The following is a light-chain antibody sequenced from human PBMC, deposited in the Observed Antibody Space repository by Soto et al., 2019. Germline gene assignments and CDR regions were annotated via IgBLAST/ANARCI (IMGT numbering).Light chain of an antibody. Sequence: DIQMTQSPSSLSASVGDRVTITCRASQSIKNNLNWYQQKPGKAPKLLIYAASSLQSGVPSRFSGSGSGTDFTLTISSLQPEDFATYYFQQSYTIPITLGQGTQVEIK. CDR2: AAS. V-gene: IGKV1-39*01. J-gene: IGKJ1*01. CDR3: QQSYTIPIT. CDR1: QSIKNN.